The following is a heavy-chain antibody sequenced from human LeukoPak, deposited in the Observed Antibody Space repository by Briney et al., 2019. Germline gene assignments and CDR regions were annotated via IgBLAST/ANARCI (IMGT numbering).Heavy chain of an antibody. CDR3: AKGRGYSGYDEFDY. V-gene: IGHV3-9*03. J-gene: IGHJ4*02. CDR1: GFTFDDYA. CDR2: ISWNSGSI. Sequence: GRSLRLSCAASGFTFDDYAMHWVRQAPGKGLEWVSGISWNSGSIGYADSVKGRFTISRDNAKNSLYLQMNSLRAEDMALYYCAKGRGYSGYDEFDYWGQGTLVTVSS. D-gene: IGHD5-12*01.